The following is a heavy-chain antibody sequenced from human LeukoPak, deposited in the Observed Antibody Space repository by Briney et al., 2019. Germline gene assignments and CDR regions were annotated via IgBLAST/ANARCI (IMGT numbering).Heavy chain of an antibody. Sequence: SQTLSLTCTVSGGSINSGSYYWSWIRQPVGKGLEFIGRISTSGNTNYNPSLKSRVTISLDTSKNQFSLKLRSVTAADTAVYYCARLYGNYQNYFDYWGQGTLVTVSS. J-gene: IGHJ4*02. CDR3: ARLYGNYQNYFDY. D-gene: IGHD1-7*01. CDR2: ISTSGNT. CDR1: GGSINSGSYY. V-gene: IGHV4-61*02.